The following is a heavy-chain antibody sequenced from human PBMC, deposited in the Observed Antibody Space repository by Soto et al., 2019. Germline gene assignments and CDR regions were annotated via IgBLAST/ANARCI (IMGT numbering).Heavy chain of an antibody. CDR2: IYTSGGT. Sequence: PSETLSLTCTVSGGSMSSYYWNWIRQPAGNGLEWIGRIYTSGGTNYNPSLKSRLTMSVDTSKKKYSLKLSSVTAADTAVYYCARGVAAGADYGMDVWGQGTTVTVSS. J-gene: IGHJ6*02. CDR1: GGSMSSYY. D-gene: IGHD6-13*01. V-gene: IGHV4-4*07. CDR3: ARGVAAGADYGMDV.